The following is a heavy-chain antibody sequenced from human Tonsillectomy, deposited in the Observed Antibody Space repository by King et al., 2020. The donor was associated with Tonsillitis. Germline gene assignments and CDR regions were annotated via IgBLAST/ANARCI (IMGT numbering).Heavy chain of an antibody. CDR1: GFTFSSYA. J-gene: IGHJ3*01. D-gene: IGHD3-22*01. CDR2: ISYDGSNK. V-gene: IGHV3-30-3*01. CDR3: ARGQSYYDSSGYYSD. Sequence: VQLVESGGGVVQPGRSLRLSCAASGFTFSSYAMHWVRQAPGKGLEWVAVISYDGSNKYYVDSVKGRFTISRDNSKNTLYLQMNSLRAEDTAVYYCARGQSYYDSSGYYSDWGQGTMVTVSS.